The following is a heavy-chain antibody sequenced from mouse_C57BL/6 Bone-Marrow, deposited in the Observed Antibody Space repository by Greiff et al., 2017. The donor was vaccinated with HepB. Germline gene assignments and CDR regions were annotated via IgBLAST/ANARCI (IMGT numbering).Heavy chain of an antibody. D-gene: IGHD1-1*01. CDR3: ARKGITTVVATGSYYAMDY. CDR1: GYTFTSYW. CDR2: IDPSDSYT. Sequence: QVQLQQPGAELVMPGASVKLSCKASGYTFTSYWMHWVKQRPGQGLEWIGEIDPSDSYTNYNQKFKGKSTLTVDKSSSTTYMQLSSLTSEDSAVYYCARKGITTVVATGSYYAMDYWGQGTSVTVSS. J-gene: IGHJ4*01. V-gene: IGHV1-69*01.